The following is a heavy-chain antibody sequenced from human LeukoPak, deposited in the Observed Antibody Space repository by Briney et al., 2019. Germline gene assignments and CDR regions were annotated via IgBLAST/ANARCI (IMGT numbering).Heavy chain of an antibody. Sequence: SETLSLTCTVSGGSVSSGSYYWSWIRQPPGKSLEWIGYIYYTGNTNYNPSLKSRVTISMDTSKNQFSLKLSSVTAADTAVYYCARGDYDSSGYYWFDPWGQGTLVTVSS. CDR1: GGSVSSGSYY. V-gene: IGHV4-61*01. D-gene: IGHD3-22*01. CDR3: ARGDYDSSGYYWFDP. CDR2: IYYTGNT. J-gene: IGHJ5*02.